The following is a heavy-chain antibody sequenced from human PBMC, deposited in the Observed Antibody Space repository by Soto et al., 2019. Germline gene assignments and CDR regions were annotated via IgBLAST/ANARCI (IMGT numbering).Heavy chain of an antibody. CDR1: GFTFSSYG. CDR3: AKDSYCSSTSCYGRYYYGMDV. CDR2: ISYDGSNK. V-gene: IGHV3-30*18. J-gene: IGHJ6*02. Sequence: QVQLVESGGGVVQPGRSLRLSCAASGFTFSSYGMHWVRQAPGKGLEWVAVISYDGSNKYYADSVKGRFTISRDNSKNTLYLQMNSLRAEDTAVYYCAKDSYCSSTSCYGRYYYGMDVWGQGTTVTVSS. D-gene: IGHD2-2*01.